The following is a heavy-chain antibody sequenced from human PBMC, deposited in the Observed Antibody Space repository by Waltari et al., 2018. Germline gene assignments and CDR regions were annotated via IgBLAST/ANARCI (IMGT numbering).Heavy chain of an antibody. CDR1: GGTFSSYA. J-gene: IGHJ6*02. CDR2: TSPILGIA. CDR3: ARDDVRDYYYGMDV. V-gene: IGHV1-69*04. Sequence: QVQLVQSGAEVKKPGSSVKVSCKASGGTFSSYAISWVRQAPGQGLEWMGRTSPILGIANYAQEFQGRVTITADKSASTAYMERSSLRSEDTAVYYCARDDVRDYYYGMDVWGQGTTVTVSS.